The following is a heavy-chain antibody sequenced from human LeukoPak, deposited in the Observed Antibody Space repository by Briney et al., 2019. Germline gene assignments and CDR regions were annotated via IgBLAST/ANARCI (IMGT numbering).Heavy chain of an antibody. J-gene: IGHJ4*02. D-gene: IGHD3-9*01. CDR3: TTYFPLYTSGFDY. V-gene: IGHV3-15*01. CDR1: GFNFSYAW. Sequence: KPGGSLRLSCAASGFNFSYAWMSWPRQAQGKGLEWVARIKSDSEDTTTDYAAQVNGRFTVSRGDSQNTLYLQLDSLNIEDTAFYYCTTYFPLYTSGFDYWGQGPLVTVSS. CDR2: IKSDSEDTTT.